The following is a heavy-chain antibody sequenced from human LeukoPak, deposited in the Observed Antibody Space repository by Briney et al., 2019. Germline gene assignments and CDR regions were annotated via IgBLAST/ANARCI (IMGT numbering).Heavy chain of an antibody. D-gene: IGHD4/OR15-4a*01. V-gene: IGHV3-53*01. CDR3: ARRAGAYSHPYDY. CDR1: GFTFSSYG. Sequence: GGSLRLSCATSGFTFSSYGMSWVRQAPGKGLEWVSFIYSDNTHYSDSVKGRFTISRDNSKNTLYLQMNSLRAEDTAVYYCARRAGAYSHPYDYWGQGTLVTVSS. J-gene: IGHJ4*02. CDR2: IYSDNT.